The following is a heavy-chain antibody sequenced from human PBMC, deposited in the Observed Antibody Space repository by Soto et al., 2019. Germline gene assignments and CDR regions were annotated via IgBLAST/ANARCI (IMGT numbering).Heavy chain of an antibody. CDR3: TTDASVPPTPRYCSSTSCLNFDY. CDR1: GFTFSNAW. D-gene: IGHD2-2*01. J-gene: IGHJ4*02. V-gene: IGHV3-15*01. CDR2: IKSKTDGGTT. Sequence: GGSLRLSCAASGFTFSNAWMSWVRQAPGKGLEWVGRIKSKTDGGTTDYAAPVKGRFTISRDDSKNTLYLQMNSLKTEDTAVYYCTTDASVPPTPRYCSSTSCLNFDYWGQGTLVTVSS.